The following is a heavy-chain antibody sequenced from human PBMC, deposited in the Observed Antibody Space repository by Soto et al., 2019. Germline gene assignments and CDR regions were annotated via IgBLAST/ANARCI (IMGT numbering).Heavy chain of an antibody. D-gene: IGHD3-22*01. J-gene: IGHJ4*02. CDR1: GITISNYP. CDR2: ISGSGDRT. Sequence: VQLLESGGGLVQPGGSLRLSCAASGITISNYPMSWVRQAPGKGLYWVSGISGSGDRTYYADSAKGRFTISKDISRNSLSLQLDSLGVEDTAVYFCVKDDGGYPSTAPHWGQGTLVTVSS. CDR3: VKDDGGYPSTAPH. V-gene: IGHV3-23*01.